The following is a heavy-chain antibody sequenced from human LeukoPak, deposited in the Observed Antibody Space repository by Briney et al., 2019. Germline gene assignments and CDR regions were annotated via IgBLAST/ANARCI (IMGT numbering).Heavy chain of an antibody. Sequence: PGGSLRLSCAASGFTFSSYSMNWVRQAPGKGLEWVSSISSSSSYIYYADSVKGRFTISRDNAKNSLYLQMNSLRAEDTAVYYCARSGSSWYEDWFDPWGQGTLVTVSS. CDR2: ISSSSSYI. D-gene: IGHD6-13*01. CDR1: GFTFSSYS. CDR3: ARSGSSWYEDWFDP. V-gene: IGHV3-21*01. J-gene: IGHJ5*02.